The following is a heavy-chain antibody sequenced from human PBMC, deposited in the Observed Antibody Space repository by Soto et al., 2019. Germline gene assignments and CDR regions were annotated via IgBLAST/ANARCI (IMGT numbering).Heavy chain of an antibody. Sequence: GGSLRLSCVASQFPFDVYSMHWVRQAPGKGLEWVSYIRHTTSATFYADAVKGRFTIYRDNRKNSLFLQMNSLRDDETGVYFCERDRGSSGMFALDVWGHATLVT. J-gene: IGHJ3*01. V-gene: IGHV3-48*02. CDR2: IRHTTSAT. D-gene: IGHD6-19*01. CDR1: QFPFDVYS. CDR3: ERDRGSSGMFALDV.